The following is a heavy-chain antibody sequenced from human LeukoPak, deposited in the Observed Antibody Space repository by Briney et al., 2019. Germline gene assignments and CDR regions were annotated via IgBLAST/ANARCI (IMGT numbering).Heavy chain of an antibody. CDR2: ISAYNGNT. D-gene: IGHD6-19*01. V-gene: IGHV1-18*01. CDR3: ARYSSGWYGPSLYYSDY. CDR1: GFTFTSYG. Sequence: ASVKVSCKASGFTFTSYGISWVRQAPGQGLEWMGWISAYNGNTNYAQKLQGRVTMTTDTSTSTAYMELRSLRSDDTAVYYCARYSSGWYGPSLYYSDYWGQGTLVTVSS. J-gene: IGHJ4*02.